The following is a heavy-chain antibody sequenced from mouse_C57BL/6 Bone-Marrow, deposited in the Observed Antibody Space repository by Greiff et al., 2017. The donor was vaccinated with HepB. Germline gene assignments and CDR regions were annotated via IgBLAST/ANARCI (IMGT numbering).Heavy chain of an antibody. CDR2: VNPNNGGT. D-gene: IGHD2-4*01. CDR1: GYTFTDYY. Sequence: VQLQQSGPELVKPGASVKISCKASGYTFTDYYMNWVKQSHGKSLEWIGDVNPNNGGTSYNQKFKGKATLTVDKSSSTAYMELRSLTSEDSAVYYCARESYDYDYWGQGTTLTVSS. CDR3: ARESYDYDY. V-gene: IGHV1-26*01. J-gene: IGHJ2*01.